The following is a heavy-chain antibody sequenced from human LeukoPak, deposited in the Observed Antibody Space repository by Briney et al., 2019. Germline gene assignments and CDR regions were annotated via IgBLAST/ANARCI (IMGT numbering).Heavy chain of an antibody. Sequence: GGSLRLSCSASGFTFSDYYVRWIRQAPGKWPAWVSYISSSSSYTNYADSVKGRFTISRDNAKNSLYLQMNSLRAEDTAVYYCARDYDFWSGRTLGYWGQGTLVTVSS. D-gene: IGHD3-3*01. CDR1: GFTFSDYY. CDR2: ISSSSSYT. CDR3: ARDYDFWSGRTLGY. V-gene: IGHV3-11*06. J-gene: IGHJ4*02.